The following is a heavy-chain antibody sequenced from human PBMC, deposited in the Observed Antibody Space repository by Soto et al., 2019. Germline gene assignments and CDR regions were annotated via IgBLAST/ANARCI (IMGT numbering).Heavy chain of an antibody. D-gene: IGHD2-15*01. CDR3: AKDGYCSGGSCYYFDY. CDR1: GFTFSSYG. J-gene: IGHJ4*02. CDR2: ISYDGSNK. V-gene: IGHV3-30*18. Sequence: GGSLRLSCAASGFTFSSYGMHWVRQAPGKGLEWVAVISYDGSNKYYADSVKGRFTISRDNSKNTLYLQMNSLRTEDTALYYCAKDGYCSGGSCYYFDYWGQGTLVTVSS.